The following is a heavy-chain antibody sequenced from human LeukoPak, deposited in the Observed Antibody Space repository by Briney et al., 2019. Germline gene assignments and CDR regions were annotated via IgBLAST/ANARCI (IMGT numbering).Heavy chain of an antibody. J-gene: IGHJ4*02. Sequence: GGSLRLSCAASGFTFGNAWMSWVRQAPGRGLEWVGRIKSKTDGGTTDYAAPVKGRFTISRDDSKNTLYLQMNSLKTEDTAVYYCTTNYDILTGFDYWGQGTLVTLSS. D-gene: IGHD3-9*01. V-gene: IGHV3-15*01. CDR3: TTNYDILTGFDY. CDR2: IKSKTDGGTT. CDR1: GFTFGNAW.